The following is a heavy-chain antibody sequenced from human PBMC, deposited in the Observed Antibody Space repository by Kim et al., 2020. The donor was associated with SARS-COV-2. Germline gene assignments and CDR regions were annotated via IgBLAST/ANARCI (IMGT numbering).Heavy chain of an antibody. J-gene: IGHJ4*02. D-gene: IGHD5-12*01. Sequence: GGSLRLSCAASGFAFSRFAMRWVRQAPGKGLEWVSTISGGDSSAYYGDSVKGRFTISRDNSKNALFLQRNSLRAEDTAVYYCAKEQWLLGATDYWGQGTLVTVSS. CDR1: GFAFSRFA. V-gene: IGHV3-23*01. CDR2: ISGGDSSA. CDR3: AKEQWLLGATDY.